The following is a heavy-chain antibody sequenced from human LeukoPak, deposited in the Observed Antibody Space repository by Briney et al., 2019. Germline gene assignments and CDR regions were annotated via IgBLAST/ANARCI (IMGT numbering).Heavy chain of an antibody. Sequence: GGTLRLSCAASGFTFSSYAMSWVRQAPGKGLEWVSAISGSGGSTYYADSVKGRFTISRDNSKNTLYLQMNSLRAEDTAVYYCAKAPVTTCRGAYCYPFDYWGQGTLVTVSS. D-gene: IGHD2-21*01. CDR3: AKAPVTTCRGAYCYPFDY. CDR1: GFTFSSYA. V-gene: IGHV3-23*01. CDR2: ISGSGGST. J-gene: IGHJ4*02.